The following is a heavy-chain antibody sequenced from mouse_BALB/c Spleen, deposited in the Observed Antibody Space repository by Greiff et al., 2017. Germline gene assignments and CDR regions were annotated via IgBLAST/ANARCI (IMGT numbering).Heavy chain of an antibody. CDR1: GFNIKDTY. CDR3: ARGLPFDY. V-gene: IGHV14-3*02. J-gene: IGHJ2*01. CDR2: IDPANGNT. Sequence: DVKLQESGAELVKPGASVKLSCTASGFNIKDTYMHWVKQRPEQGLEWIGRIDPANGNTKYDPKFQGKATITADTSSNTAYLQLSSLTSEDTAVYYCARGLPFDYWGQGTTLTVSS. D-gene: IGHD6-1*01.